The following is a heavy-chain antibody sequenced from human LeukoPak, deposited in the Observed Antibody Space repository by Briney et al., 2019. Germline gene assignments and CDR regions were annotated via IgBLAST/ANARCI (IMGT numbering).Heavy chain of an antibody. D-gene: IGHD2-21*01. J-gene: IGHJ4*02. Sequence: GGSLRLSCAASGFTFSNYAMSWVRQAPGEGLEWVSGISGSGGSTYYADSVKGRFTISRDNSKNTLSLQMNSLRAEDTAVYYCAKDRGVVRGDYWGQGTLVTVSS. CDR2: ISGSGGST. CDR3: AKDRGVVRGDY. CDR1: GFTFSNYA. V-gene: IGHV3-23*01.